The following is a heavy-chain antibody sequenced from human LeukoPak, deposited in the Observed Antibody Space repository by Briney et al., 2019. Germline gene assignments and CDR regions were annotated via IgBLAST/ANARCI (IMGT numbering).Heavy chain of an antibody. CDR1: GYTLTELS. CDR2: FDPEDGET. Sequence: ASVKVSCKVSGYTLTELSMHWVRQALGKGLEWMGGFDPEDGETIYAQKFQGRVTMTEDTSTDTAYMELSSLRSEDTAVYYCARLQEYSSHNWFDPWGQGTPVTVSS. CDR3: ARLQEYSSHNWFDP. V-gene: IGHV1-24*01. J-gene: IGHJ5*02. D-gene: IGHD6-6*01.